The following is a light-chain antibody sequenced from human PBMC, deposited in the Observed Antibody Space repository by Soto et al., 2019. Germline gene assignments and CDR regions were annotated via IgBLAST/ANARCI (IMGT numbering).Light chain of an antibody. CDR3: QQRSNWPIFT. V-gene: IGKV3-11*01. CDR1: QSVSSY. Sequence: EIVLTQSAATLSLSPGERATLSCRASQSVSSYLAWYQQKPGQAPRLLIYDASNRATGIPARFSGSGSGTAFTLTISSLEPEDFAVYYCQQRSNWPIFTFGPGT. J-gene: IGKJ3*01. CDR2: DAS.